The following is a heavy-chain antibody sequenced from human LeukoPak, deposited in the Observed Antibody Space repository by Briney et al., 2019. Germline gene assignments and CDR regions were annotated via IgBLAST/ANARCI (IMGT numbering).Heavy chain of an antibody. J-gene: IGHJ4*02. V-gene: IGHV1-2*02. CDR3: ARGHPDARHYYFDY. CDR2: INPNSGDT. CDR1: GYTFTVYY. Sequence: GASVKVSYRSSGYTFTVYYMHWVRQAPGQGLEGMGWINPNSGDTNYAQRFQGRVTITRDTSISTAYMELSRLRSDDTAVYYCARGHPDARHYYFDYWGQGALVTVSS. D-gene: IGHD1-14*01.